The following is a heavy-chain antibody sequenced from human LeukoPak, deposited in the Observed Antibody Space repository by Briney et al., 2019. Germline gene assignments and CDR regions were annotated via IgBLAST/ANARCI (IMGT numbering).Heavy chain of an antibody. V-gene: IGHV3-30*18. CDR3: AKEYSRGRCYEDYFDY. CDR1: GFTFSSSG. Sequence: GGSLRLSCAASGFTFSSSGMHWVRQAPGKGLEWVAVISYDGSKKYYADSVKGRFTISRDNSKNTLSLQVNSLRAEDTAVYYCAKEYSRGRCYEDYFDYWGQGTLVTVSS. CDR2: ISYDGSKK. J-gene: IGHJ4*02. D-gene: IGHD2-15*01.